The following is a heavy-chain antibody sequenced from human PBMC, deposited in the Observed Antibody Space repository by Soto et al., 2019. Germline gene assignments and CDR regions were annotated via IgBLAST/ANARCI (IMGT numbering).Heavy chain of an antibody. CDR2: IYPGDSGT. V-gene: IGHV5-51*01. CDR3: ARYRPGEYSSSSEISYYYYMDV. J-gene: IGHJ6*03. D-gene: IGHD6-6*01. Sequence: GESLKISCKGSGYSFTSYWVGLVRHLPGKGLEWLGIIYPGDSGTRYSPSFQGQVTISADKSISTAYLQWSSLKASDTAMYYCARYRPGEYSSSSEISYYYYMDVWGKGTTVTVSS. CDR1: GYSFTSYW.